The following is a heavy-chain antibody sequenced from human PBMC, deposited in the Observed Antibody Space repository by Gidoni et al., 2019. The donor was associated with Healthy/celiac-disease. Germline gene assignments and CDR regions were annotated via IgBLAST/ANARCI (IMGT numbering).Heavy chain of an antibody. Sequence: EVQLVEPGGGLIQPGGSLRLSCAASGSTVSSNYMSWVRQAPGKGLEWVSVIYSGGSTYYADSVKGRFTISRDNSKNTLYLQMNSLRAEDTAVYYCARETYDSSGYYLGRFDPWGQGTLVTVSS. J-gene: IGHJ5*02. V-gene: IGHV3-53*01. CDR3: ARETYDSSGYYLGRFDP. CDR2: IYSGGST. CDR1: GSTVSSNY. D-gene: IGHD3-22*01.